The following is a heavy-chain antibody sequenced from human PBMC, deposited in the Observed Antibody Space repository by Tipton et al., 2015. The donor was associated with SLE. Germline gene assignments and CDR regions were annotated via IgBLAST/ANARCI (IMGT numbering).Heavy chain of an antibody. J-gene: IGHJ4*02. CDR3: ARLSYYYDSSGYYYDY. Sequence: TLSLTCTVSGGSISSYYWSWIRQPPGKGLEWIGYIYYSGSTNYNPSLKSRVTISVDTSKNQFSLKLSSVTAADTAVYYCARLSYYYDSSGYYYDYWGRGTLVTVSS. CDR2: IYYSGST. D-gene: IGHD3-22*01. V-gene: IGHV4-59*08. CDR1: GGSISSYY.